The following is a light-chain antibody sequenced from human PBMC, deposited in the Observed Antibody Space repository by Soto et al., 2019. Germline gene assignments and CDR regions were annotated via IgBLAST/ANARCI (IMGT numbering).Light chain of an antibody. Sequence: DIQMTQSPSSLAASVGDRVTITCRASQNIGRFLNWHQQKPGKAPNVLINVASTLRSGVPSRFSGSGSGTDFNLTINSLQPEDFAIYFCQQSFTTPLTFGGGTKVEIK. CDR1: QNIGRF. CDR3: QQSFTTPLT. CDR2: VAS. V-gene: IGKV1-39*01. J-gene: IGKJ4*01.